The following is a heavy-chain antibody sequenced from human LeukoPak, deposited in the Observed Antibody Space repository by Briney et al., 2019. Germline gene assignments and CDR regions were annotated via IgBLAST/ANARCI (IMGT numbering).Heavy chain of an antibody. J-gene: IGHJ4*02. D-gene: IGHD3-22*01. CDR1: GYTFTSYA. Sequence: ASVKVSCKASGYTFTSYAMHWVRQAPVQRLEWMGWINAGNGNTKYSQKFQGRVTITRDTSASTAYMELSSLRSEDTAVYYCARDQMSYYYDSSGYTHWGQGTLVTVSS. V-gene: IGHV1-3*01. CDR3: ARDQMSYYYDSSGYTH. CDR2: INAGNGNT.